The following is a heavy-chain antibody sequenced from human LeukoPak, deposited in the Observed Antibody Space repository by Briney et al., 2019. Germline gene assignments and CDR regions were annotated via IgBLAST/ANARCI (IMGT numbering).Heavy chain of an antibody. CDR1: GFTFSSYA. J-gene: IGHJ6*02. V-gene: IGHV3-30*04. D-gene: IGHD2-2*01. CDR3: ARDRTNMRYCSSTSCYGYYYYGMDV. Sequence: GGSLRLSCAASGFTFSSYAMHWVRQAPGKGLEWVAVISYDGRNKYYADSVKGRFTISRDNSKNTLYLQMNSLRAEDTAVYYCARDRTNMRYCSSTSCYGYYYYGMDVWGQGTTVTVSS. CDR2: ISYDGRNK.